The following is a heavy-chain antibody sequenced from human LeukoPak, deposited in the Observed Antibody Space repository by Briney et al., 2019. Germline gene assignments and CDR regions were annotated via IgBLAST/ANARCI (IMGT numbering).Heavy chain of an antibody. Sequence: SETLSLTCAVSRYSLSRGYYWSWIRQPPGKGLEWIGRIYTIGITNYNPSPKRRVTMSADTSKNQFSLELSSVTAADTAVYYCARAIPPYDKAPLEYFDYWGQGTLVTVSS. CDR1: RYSLSRGYY. CDR3: ARAIPPYDKAPLEYFDY. CDR2: IYTIGIT. J-gene: IGHJ4*02. V-gene: IGHV4-4*07. D-gene: IGHD3-22*01.